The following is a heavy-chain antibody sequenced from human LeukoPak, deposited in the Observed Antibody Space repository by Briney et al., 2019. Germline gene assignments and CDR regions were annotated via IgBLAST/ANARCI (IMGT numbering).Heavy chain of an antibody. J-gene: IGHJ5*02. V-gene: IGHV1-8*01. CDR1: GYTFTSYD. Sequence: ASVKVSCKASGYTFTSYDINWVRQATGQGLEWMGWMNPNSGSTGYAQKFQGRVTMTRNTSISTAYMELSSLRSGDTAVYYCARGRILYSTPRLFDPWGQGTLVTVSS. D-gene: IGHD2-8*01. CDR2: MNPNSGST. CDR3: ARGRILYSTPRLFDP.